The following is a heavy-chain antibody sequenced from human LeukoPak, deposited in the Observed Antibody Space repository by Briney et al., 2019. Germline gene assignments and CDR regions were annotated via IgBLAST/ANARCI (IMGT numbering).Heavy chain of an antibody. CDR3: ARGPPGSIDGGGVFGY. V-gene: IGHV1-2*04. D-gene: IGHD2-15*01. CDR2: INPNSGGT. CDR1: GYTFTGYY. J-gene: IGHJ4*02. Sequence: ASVKVSCKASGYTFTGYYMHWVRQAPGQGLEWMGWINPNSGGTNYAQKFQGWVTMTRDTSISTAYMELSRLRSDDTAVYYCARGPPGSIDGGGVFGYWGQGTLVTVSS.